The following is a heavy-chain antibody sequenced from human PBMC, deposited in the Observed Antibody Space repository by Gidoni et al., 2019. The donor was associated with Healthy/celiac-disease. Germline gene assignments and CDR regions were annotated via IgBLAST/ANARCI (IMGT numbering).Heavy chain of an antibody. CDR2: MNPNSGNT. J-gene: IGHJ6*02. D-gene: IGHD3-3*01. CDR1: GYTFTSYD. CDR3: ASMVGDLWSGYFLYYYGMDV. V-gene: IGHV1-8*01. Sequence: QVQLVQSGAEVKKPGASVKVSCKASGYTFTSYDINWVRQATGQGLEWMGWMNPNSGNTGYAQKFQGRVTMTRNTSISTAYMELSSLRSEDTAVYYCASMVGDLWSGYFLYYYGMDVWGQGTTVTVSS.